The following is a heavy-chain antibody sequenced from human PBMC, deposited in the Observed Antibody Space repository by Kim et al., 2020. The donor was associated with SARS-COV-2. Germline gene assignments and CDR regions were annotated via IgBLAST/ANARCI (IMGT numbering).Heavy chain of an antibody. J-gene: IGHJ5*02. CDR3: ARGPPGGFMIVIRRWFDP. CDR1: GGSFSGYY. CDR2: INHSGST. D-gene: IGHD3-22*01. V-gene: IGHV4-34*01. Sequence: SETLSLTCAVYGGSFSGYYWSWIRQPPGKGLEWIGEINHSGSTNYNPSLKSRVTISVDTSKNQFSLKLSSVTAADTAVYYCARGPPGGFMIVIRRWFDPWGQGTLVTVSS.